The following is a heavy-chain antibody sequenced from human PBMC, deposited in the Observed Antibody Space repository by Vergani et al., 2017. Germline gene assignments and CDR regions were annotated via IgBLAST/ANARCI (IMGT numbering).Heavy chain of an antibody. CDR3: ASWYYDFWSGYSN. D-gene: IGHD3-3*01. J-gene: IGHJ4*02. V-gene: IGHV4-39*07. Sequence: QLQLPESGPGLVKPSETLSLTCTVSGGSISSSSYYWGWIRQPPGKGLEWIGSIYYSGSTYYNPSLKSRVTISVDTSKNQFSLKLSSVTAADTAVYYCASWYYDFWSGYSNWGQGTLVTVSS. CDR1: GGSISSSSYY. CDR2: IYYSGST.